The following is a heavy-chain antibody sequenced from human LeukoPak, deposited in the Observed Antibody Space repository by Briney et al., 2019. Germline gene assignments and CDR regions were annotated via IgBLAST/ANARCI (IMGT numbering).Heavy chain of an antibody. CDR2: ISYDGSNK. CDR3: ARDGLCSGGHCYVFGPDY. Sequence: PGGSLRLPCAASEFPFSSYAIHWDRQAPGKGLEWVAVISYDGSNKYYADSVKGRFTISRDNSKNTLYLQMNSLRAEDTAVYYCARDGLCSGGHCYVFGPDYWGQGTLVTVSS. V-gene: IGHV3-30*04. J-gene: IGHJ4*02. CDR1: EFPFSSYA. D-gene: IGHD2-15*01.